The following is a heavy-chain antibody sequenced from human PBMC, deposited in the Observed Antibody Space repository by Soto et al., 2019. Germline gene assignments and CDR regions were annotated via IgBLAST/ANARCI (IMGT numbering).Heavy chain of an antibody. J-gene: IGHJ6*02. V-gene: IGHV4-61*01. Sequence: SETLSVTCSVSGDSVNSGYYYWNWIRQPPGMRPEWIGYVSYSGTNYNPSLRSRLTISSDKSKNQFSLRLSSVTAADTAVYYCARVPRSGGSSYYGLDVWGQGIVVTVSS. CDR2: VSYSGT. D-gene: IGHD2-15*01. CDR1: GDSVNSGYYY. CDR3: ARVPRSGGSSYYGLDV.